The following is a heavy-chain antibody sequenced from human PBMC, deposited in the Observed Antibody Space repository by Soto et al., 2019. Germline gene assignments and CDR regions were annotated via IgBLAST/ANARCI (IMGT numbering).Heavy chain of an antibody. CDR3: ARNYSSSSNYYYYYGMDV. V-gene: IGHV4-61*01. CDR2: IYYSGST. D-gene: IGHD6-6*01. J-gene: IGHJ6*02. CDR1: GGSVSSGSYF. Sequence: QVQLQESGPGLVKPSETLSLTCTVSGGSVSSGSYFWSWIRQPPGQGLEWIGYIYYSGSTNYNPSLKSRVTISVDTSKNQCSLKLSSVTAADTAVYYCARNYSSSSNYYYYYGMDVWGQGTTVTVSS.